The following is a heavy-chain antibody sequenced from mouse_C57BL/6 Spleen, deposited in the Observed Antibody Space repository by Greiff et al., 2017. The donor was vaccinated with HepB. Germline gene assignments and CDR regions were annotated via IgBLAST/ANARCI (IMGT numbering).Heavy chain of an antibody. CDR2: IDPSDSYT. V-gene: IGHV1-69*01. CDR3: ARADLLPDY. D-gene: IGHD2-1*01. Sequence: QVQLQQPGAELVMPGASVKLSCKASGYTFTSYWMHWVKQRPGQGLEWIGEIDPSDSYTNYNQKFKGKSTLTVDKSSSTAYMHLSSLTSEDAAVYYCARADLLPDYWGQGTTLTVSS. CDR1: GYTFTSYW. J-gene: IGHJ2*01.